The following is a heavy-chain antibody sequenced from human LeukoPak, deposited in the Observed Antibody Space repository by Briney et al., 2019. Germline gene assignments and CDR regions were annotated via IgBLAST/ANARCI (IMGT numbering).Heavy chain of an antibody. D-gene: IGHD2-2*01. V-gene: IGHV3-30*18. J-gene: IGHJ4*02. CDR2: ISYDGSNK. CDR3: AKGDTGWAIVPAAIAY. Sequence: PGRSLRLSCAASGFTFSSYGMHWVRQAPGKGLEWVAVISYDGSNKYYADSVKGRFTISRANSKNSLYLQMNSLRAEDTAVYYCAKGDTGWAIVPAAIAYWGQGTLVTVSS. CDR1: GFTFSSYG.